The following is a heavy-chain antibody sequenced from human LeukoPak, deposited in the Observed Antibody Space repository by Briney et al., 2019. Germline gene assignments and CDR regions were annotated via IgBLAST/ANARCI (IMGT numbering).Heavy chain of an antibody. CDR1: GFPFSSYW. D-gene: IGHD3-22*01. CDR2: ISNDGSDK. V-gene: IGHV3-30*03. J-gene: IGHJ4*02. CDR3: ARDYTGYYSVDY. Sequence: GGSLRLSCVASGFPFSSYWMTWVRQAPGKGPEWVAVISNDGSDKHCADSVKGRFTLSRDNSKDTLFLQMDSLRAEDTAVYYCARDYTGYYSVDYWGQGTLVTVSS.